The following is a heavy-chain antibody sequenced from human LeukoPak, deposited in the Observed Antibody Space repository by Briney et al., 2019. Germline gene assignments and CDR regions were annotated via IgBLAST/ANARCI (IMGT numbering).Heavy chain of an antibody. J-gene: IGHJ4*02. D-gene: IGHD1-26*01. Sequence: GASVKVSCKASGYTFTDYYIHCVRQAPGQGLEWMGWIGPKNGDTHYAQKFQGRLTMTRDTSITTAFIELSRLTSDDTVVYYCVRDHASSYDYWGQGTLVTVSS. CDR2: IGPKNGDT. CDR1: GYTFTDYY. CDR3: VRDHASSYDY. V-gene: IGHV1-2*02.